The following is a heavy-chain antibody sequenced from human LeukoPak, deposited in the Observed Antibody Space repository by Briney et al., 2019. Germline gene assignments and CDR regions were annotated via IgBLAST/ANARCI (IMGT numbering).Heavy chain of an antibody. CDR2: IYSGGST. CDR3: ARPSRQPTVTTLHSPYYYYYYMDV. D-gene: IGHD4-11*01. J-gene: IGHJ6*03. V-gene: IGHV3-53*01. Sequence: GGSLRLSCAASGFAFSSYWMSWVRQAPGKGLEWVSVIYSGGSTYYADSVKGRFTISRDNSKNTLYLQMNSLRAEDTAVYYCARPSRQPTVTTLHSPYYYYYYMDVWGKGTTVTVSS. CDR1: GFAFSSYW.